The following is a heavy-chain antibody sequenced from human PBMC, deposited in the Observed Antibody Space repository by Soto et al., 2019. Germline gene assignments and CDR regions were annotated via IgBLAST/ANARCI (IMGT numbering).Heavy chain of an antibody. CDR1: GCSLSNYWYY. Sequence: TRGLNWTLSGCSLSNYWYYLRWIRPHPGKGLEWIGYIYYSGSTYYNPSLKSRVTISVDTSKNQFSLKLSSVTAADTAVYYCASGYYDFRSDLGTNIDYWGQGTLFTVSS. V-gene: IGHV4-31*02. J-gene: IGHJ4*02. D-gene: IGHD3-3*01. CDR3: ASGYYDFRSDLGTNIDY. CDR2: IYYSGST.